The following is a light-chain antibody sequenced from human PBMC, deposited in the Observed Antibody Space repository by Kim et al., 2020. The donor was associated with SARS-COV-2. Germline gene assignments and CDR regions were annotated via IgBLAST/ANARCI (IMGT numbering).Light chain of an antibody. CDR1: QSVSSY. Sequence: EIVLTQSPAPLSLSPGERATLSCRASQSVSSYLAWYQQRPGQAPRLLIYDASTRATGIPARFSGSGSGTDFTLTISSLQSEDFAVYYCQQCNNWPLVTFGQGTQLDIK. V-gene: IGKV3D-15*01. CDR3: QQCNNWPLVT. J-gene: IGKJ1*01. CDR2: DAS.